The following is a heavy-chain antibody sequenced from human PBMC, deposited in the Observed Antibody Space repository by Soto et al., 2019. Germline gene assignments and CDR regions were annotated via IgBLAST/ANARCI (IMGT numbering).Heavy chain of an antibody. CDR2: IIHYGST. CDR3: ARVPVGGNYYFDS. J-gene: IGHJ4*01. Sequence: SETLSLTCAVYGGSFSGYYWSWIRQPPGKGLEWIGEIIHYGSTNYNPSLKSRVTISVDTSKSQFSLKLSSVTAADTAVYYCARVPVGGNYYFDSWGHGTLVTVSS. CDR1: GGSFSGYY. V-gene: IGHV4-34*12. D-gene: IGHD1-26*01.